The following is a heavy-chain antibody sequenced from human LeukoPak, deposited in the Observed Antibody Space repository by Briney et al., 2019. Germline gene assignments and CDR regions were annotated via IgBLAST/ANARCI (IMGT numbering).Heavy chain of an antibody. Sequence: GGSLRLSCAASGFTFSSYAMHWVRQAPGKGLEWVAVISYDGSNKYYADSVKGRFTISRDNAKNSLYLQMNSLRAEDTAVYYCARDGSGIDYWGQGTLVTVSS. CDR1: GFTFSSYA. J-gene: IGHJ4*02. D-gene: IGHD3-10*01. CDR2: ISYDGSNK. CDR3: ARDGSGIDY. V-gene: IGHV3-30*04.